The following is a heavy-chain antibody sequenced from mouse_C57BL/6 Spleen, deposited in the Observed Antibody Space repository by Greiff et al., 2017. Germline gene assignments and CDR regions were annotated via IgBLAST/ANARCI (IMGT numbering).Heavy chain of an antibody. CDR2: IYPGDGDT. CDR3: ARLYDYDRGNYLDY. V-gene: IGHV1-82*01. D-gene: IGHD2-4*01. CDR1: GYAFSSSW. J-gene: IGHJ2*01. Sequence: VQLQESGPELVKPGASVKISCKASGYAFSSSWMNWVKQRPGKGLEWIGRIYPGDGDTNYNGKFKGKATLTADKSSSTAYMQLSSLTSEDSAVYFCARLYDYDRGNYLDYWGQGTTLTVSS.